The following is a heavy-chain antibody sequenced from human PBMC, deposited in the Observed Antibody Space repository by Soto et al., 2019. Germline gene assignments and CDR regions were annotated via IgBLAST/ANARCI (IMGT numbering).Heavy chain of an antibody. J-gene: IGHJ4*02. CDR1: GYVFINYY. D-gene: IGHD3-3*01. CDR3: ARLATMTPPYYFDY. V-gene: IGHV1-46*01. CDR2: INPSDGGT. Sequence: QVHLLQSGVEVKKPGASVKVGCKASGYVFINYYMHWVRQAPGQGLEWMGVINPSDGGTIYAQKFQGRVTMTRDTSTSTVYMELSSLRSEDMAVYYCARLATMTPPYYFDYWGQGTLVTVSS.